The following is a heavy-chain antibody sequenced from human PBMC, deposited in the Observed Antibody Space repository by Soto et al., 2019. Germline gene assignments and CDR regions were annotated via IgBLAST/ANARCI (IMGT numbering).Heavy chain of an antibody. V-gene: IGHV4-59*08. CDR3: ARPNYDFWSGYYSWFDP. CDR2: IYYSGST. Sequence: PSETLSLTCTVSGGSISSYYWSWIRQPPGKGLEWIGYIYYSGSTNYNPSLKSRVTISVDTSKNQFSLKLSSVTAADTAVYYCARPNYDFWSGYYSWFDPWGQGTLVTVSS. CDR1: GGSISSYY. D-gene: IGHD3-3*01. J-gene: IGHJ5*02.